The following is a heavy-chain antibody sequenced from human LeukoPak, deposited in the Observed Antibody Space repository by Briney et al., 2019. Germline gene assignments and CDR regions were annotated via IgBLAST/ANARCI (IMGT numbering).Heavy chain of an antibody. Sequence: SETLSLTCTVSGGSISSSSYYWGWIRQPPGKGLEWIGSIYYSGSTYYNPSLKSRVTISVDTSKNQFSLKLSSVTAADTAVYYCAGHLRRFGELRYYYYMDVWGKGTTVTISS. CDR1: GGSISSSSYY. V-gene: IGHV4-39*01. CDR2: IYYSGST. D-gene: IGHD3-10*01. CDR3: AGHLRRFGELRYYYYMDV. J-gene: IGHJ6*03.